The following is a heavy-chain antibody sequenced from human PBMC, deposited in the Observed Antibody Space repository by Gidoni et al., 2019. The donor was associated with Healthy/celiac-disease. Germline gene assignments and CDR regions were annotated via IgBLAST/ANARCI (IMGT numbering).Heavy chain of an antibody. CDR3: TTEDYYDSSGYYHDAFDI. D-gene: IGHD3-22*01. CDR2: IKSKKDGGTT. CDR1: GFTFRNAW. Sequence: EVQLVESGGGLVQPGGSLRLSCSASGFTFRNAWMSWVRQAPGKGLEGVGSIKSKKDGGTTEDAAPVKGRLTSSRDDSKNTLYLQMNSLKTEDTDVYYCTTEDYYDSSGYYHDAFDIWGQGTMVTVSS. J-gene: IGHJ3*02. V-gene: IGHV3-15*01.